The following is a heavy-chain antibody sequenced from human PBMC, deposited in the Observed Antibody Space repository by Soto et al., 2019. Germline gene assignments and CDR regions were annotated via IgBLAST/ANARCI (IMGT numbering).Heavy chain of an antibody. J-gene: IGHJ2*01. CDR1: GGSISSSSYY. CDR3: ARGYYGSGSYTDL. D-gene: IGHD3-10*01. CDR2: IYYSGST. V-gene: IGHV4-39*01. Sequence: QLQLQESGPGLVKPSETLSLTCTVSGGSISSSSYYWGWIRQPPGKGLEWIGSIYYSGSTYYNPSLTSRVTISVDTSKTQFSLNLSSVTAADTAVYYCARGYYGSGSYTDLWGRGTLVTVSS.